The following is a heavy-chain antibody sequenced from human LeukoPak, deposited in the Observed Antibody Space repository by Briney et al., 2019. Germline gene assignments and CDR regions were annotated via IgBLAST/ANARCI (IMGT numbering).Heavy chain of an antibody. CDR2: ISSSGSTI. J-gene: IGHJ4*02. CDR1: GFTFSSYE. CDR3: ARVDYYDSSGPY. Sequence: PGGSLRLSCAASGFTFSSYEMNWVRQAPGKGLEWVSYISSSGSTIYYADSVKGRFTISRDNAKNSLYLQMNSLRAEDTAVYYCARVDYYDSSGPYWGQGTLVTVSS. D-gene: IGHD3-22*01. V-gene: IGHV3-48*03.